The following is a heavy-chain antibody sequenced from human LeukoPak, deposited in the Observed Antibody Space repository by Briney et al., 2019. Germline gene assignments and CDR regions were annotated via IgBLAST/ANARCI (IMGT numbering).Heavy chain of an antibody. Sequence: PGGSLRLSCAASGFTFSYYAMTWVRQAPGKGLEWVSHISSSSSTTYYADSVKGRFTISRDNAKNSLYLQMNSLRDEDTAVYYCARGRMTTMTFFDCWGQGSLVTVSS. CDR3: ARGRMTTMTFFDC. CDR1: GFTFSYYA. V-gene: IGHV3-48*02. J-gene: IGHJ4*02. CDR2: ISSSSSTT. D-gene: IGHD4-17*01.